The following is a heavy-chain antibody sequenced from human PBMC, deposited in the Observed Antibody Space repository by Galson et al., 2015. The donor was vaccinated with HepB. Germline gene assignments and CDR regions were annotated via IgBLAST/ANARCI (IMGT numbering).Heavy chain of an antibody. CDR1: GYTFTGYY. Sequence: SVKVSCKASGYTFTGYYLHWVRQAPGQGLEWMGRISPYSGGTNYAQKFQGRVTMTRDTSISTAYMELSSLRSDDTAVYFCARTTTLVAPFDYWGQGTLVTVSS. J-gene: IGHJ4*02. V-gene: IGHV1-2*06. CDR2: ISPYSGGT. CDR3: ARTTTLVAPFDY. D-gene: IGHD1-1*01.